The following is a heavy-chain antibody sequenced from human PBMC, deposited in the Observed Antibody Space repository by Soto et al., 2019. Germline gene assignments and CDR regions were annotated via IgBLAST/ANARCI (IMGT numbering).Heavy chain of an antibody. CDR1: GFTVSSSY. J-gene: IGHJ4*02. CDR3: ARELGGSLHYFDY. Sequence: GGSLRLSCAASGFTVSSSYVSWVRQAPGKGLEWVSVFYSDGTTYYADSVKGRFTISRDNSKNMLYLQMNSLRAEDTAVYYCARELGGSLHYFDYWGQGTLVTVSS. D-gene: IGHD1-26*01. CDR2: FYSDGTT. V-gene: IGHV3-53*01.